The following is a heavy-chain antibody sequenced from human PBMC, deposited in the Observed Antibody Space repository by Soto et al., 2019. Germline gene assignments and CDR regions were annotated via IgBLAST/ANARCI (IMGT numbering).Heavy chain of an antibody. J-gene: IGHJ3*01. Sequence: EVQLVESGGGLVQPGGSLRLSCAASGFTFTSYWMHWVRQAPGKGLVWVSRIDGNGGRTNYADSVKGRFTISRDNAKNTIYLETNSLRAEETAVYYCARGVRGAYGRDVWGQGTMVTVSS. V-gene: IGHV3-74*01. CDR2: IDGNGGRT. CDR1: GFTFTSYW. CDR3: ARGVRGAYGRDV. D-gene: IGHD2-21*01.